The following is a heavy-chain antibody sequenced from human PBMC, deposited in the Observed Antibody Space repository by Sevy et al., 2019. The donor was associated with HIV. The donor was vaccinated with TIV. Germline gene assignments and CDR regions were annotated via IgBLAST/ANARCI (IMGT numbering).Heavy chain of an antibody. CDR3: ARDLGDIVLVPAAIHPYGMDV. D-gene: IGHD2-2*01. J-gene: IGHJ6*02. Sequence: GGSLRLSCAASGFTFSSYSMNWVRQAPGKGLEWVSHISSSSSTIYYADSVKGRFTISRDNAKNSLYLQMNSLRDEDTAVYYCARDLGDIVLVPAAIHPYGMDVWGQGTTVTVSS. CDR1: GFTFSSYS. V-gene: IGHV3-48*02. CDR2: ISSSSSTI.